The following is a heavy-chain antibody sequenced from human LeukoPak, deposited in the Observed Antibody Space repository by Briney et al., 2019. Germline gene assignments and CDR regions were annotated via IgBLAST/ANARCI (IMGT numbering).Heavy chain of an antibody. V-gene: IGHV3-53*01. D-gene: IGHD4-17*01. CDR3: AKLEVTTPVDY. CDR1: GFTVSSNS. CDR2: IYSDNT. Sequence: GGSLRLSCTVSGFTVSSNSMSWVRQAPGKGLEWVSFIYSDNTHYSDSVKGRFTISRDNSKNTLYLQMNSLRAEDTAVYYCAKLEVTTPVDYWGQGTLVTVSS. J-gene: IGHJ4*02.